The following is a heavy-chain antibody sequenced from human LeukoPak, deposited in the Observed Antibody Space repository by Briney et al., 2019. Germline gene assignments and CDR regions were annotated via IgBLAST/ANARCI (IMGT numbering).Heavy chain of an antibody. Sequence: ASVKVSYKASGYTFTVFYMQWVRQAPGQGLEWMGWINPNSGGTYSAQKFQGRVTMTRDTSTSTAYTELRSLRSDDTAVYYCARDGHYGSGHVDYWGQGTLVTVSS. V-gene: IGHV1-2*02. D-gene: IGHD3-10*01. CDR2: INPNSGGT. J-gene: IGHJ4*02. CDR1: GYTFTVFY. CDR3: ARDGHYGSGHVDY.